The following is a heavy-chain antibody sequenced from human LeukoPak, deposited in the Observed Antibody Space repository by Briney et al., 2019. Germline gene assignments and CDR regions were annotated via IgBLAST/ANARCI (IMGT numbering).Heavy chain of an antibody. CDR3: ARTSATRGYYFDY. Sequence: PSETLSLTCTVSGGSISSYYWSWIRQPPGKGLEWIGYIYYSGTTYYNPSLKSRVTISVDTSKNQFSLKPSSVTAADTAVYYCARTSATRGYYFDYWGQGTLVTVSS. D-gene: IGHD3-22*01. J-gene: IGHJ4*02. CDR2: IYYSGTT. V-gene: IGHV4-59*01. CDR1: GGSISSYY.